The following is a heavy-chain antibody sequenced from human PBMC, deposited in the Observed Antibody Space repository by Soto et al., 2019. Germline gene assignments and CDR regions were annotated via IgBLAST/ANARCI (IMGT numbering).Heavy chain of an antibody. D-gene: IGHD6-13*01. J-gene: IGHJ6*02. Sequence: ASVKVSCKASGYTFTSYYMHWVRQAPGQGLEWMGIINPSGGSTSYAQKFQGRVTMTRDTSTSTVYMELSSRRSEDTAVYYCAREGAAAGGYYYGMDVWGQGTTVTVSS. V-gene: IGHV1-46*01. CDR1: GYTFTSYY. CDR3: AREGAAAGGYYYGMDV. CDR2: INPSGGST.